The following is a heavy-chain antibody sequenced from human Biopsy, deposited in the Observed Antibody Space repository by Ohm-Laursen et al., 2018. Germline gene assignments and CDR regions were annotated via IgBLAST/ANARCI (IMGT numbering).Heavy chain of an antibody. CDR1: GYTFAGYY. J-gene: IGHJ6*02. CDR3: ARVPAYPSIDGYYGLDL. Sequence: VASVKVSCKASGYTFAGYYLHWVRQAPGHGLEWMGRINPNSGNANYAQSFQGRLTVTRDTSISTAYMELTSLTFDDTAIYYCARVPAYPSIDGYYGLDLWGQGTTVIVS. D-gene: IGHD3-9*01. CDR2: INPNSGNA. V-gene: IGHV1-2*06.